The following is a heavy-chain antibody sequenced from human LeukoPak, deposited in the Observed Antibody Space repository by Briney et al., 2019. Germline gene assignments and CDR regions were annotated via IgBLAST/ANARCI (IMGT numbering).Heavy chain of an antibody. CDR1: GGSISSSSYY. D-gene: IGHD3-22*01. CDR3: ARRYYYDSKPPDAFDI. J-gene: IGHJ3*02. CDR2: IYYSGST. V-gene: IGHV4-39*01. Sequence: SETLSLTCTVSGGSISSSSYYWGWIRQPPGKGLEWIGSIYYSGSTYYNPSLKSRVTISVDTSKNQFSLKLSSVTAADTAVYYCARRYYYDSKPPDAFDIWGQGTMVTVSS.